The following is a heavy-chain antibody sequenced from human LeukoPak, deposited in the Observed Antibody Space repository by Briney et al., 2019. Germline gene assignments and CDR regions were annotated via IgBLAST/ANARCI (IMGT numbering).Heavy chain of an antibody. J-gene: IGHJ4*02. CDR1: GGTFSIYA. CDR2: IIPILGIA. D-gene: IGHD2-8*01. Sequence: SVKVSCKASGGTFSIYAISWVRQAPGQGLEWMGRIIPILGIANYAQKFQGRVTITADKSTSTAYMELSTLRSEDTAVYYCARDQTLPPPGYCTNGVCYRYFDYWGQGTLVTVSS. V-gene: IGHV1-69*04. CDR3: ARDQTLPPPGYCTNGVCYRYFDY.